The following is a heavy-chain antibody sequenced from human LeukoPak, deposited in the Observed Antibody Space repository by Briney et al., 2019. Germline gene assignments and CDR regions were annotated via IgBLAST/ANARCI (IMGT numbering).Heavy chain of an antibody. CDR1: GFTFSTYA. J-gene: IGHJ4*02. Sequence: GGCLRLSCAASGFTFSTYAMTWARQAPGKGLEWVSGVSSSGAATYYADSVKGRFTISRDNSRSTLYLHMNSLRADDTAVYYCARPFTQTPYGNGWYTCDSWGQGTLVTVSS. V-gene: IGHV3-23*01. CDR2: VSSSGAAT. CDR3: ARPFTQTPYGNGWYTCDS. D-gene: IGHD6-19*01.